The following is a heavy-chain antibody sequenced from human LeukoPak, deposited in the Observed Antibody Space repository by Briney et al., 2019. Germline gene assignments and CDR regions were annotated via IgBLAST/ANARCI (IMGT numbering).Heavy chain of an antibody. CDR1: GYSISSSNW. D-gene: IGHD4-17*01. V-gene: IGHV4-28*06. Sequence: SDTLSLTCAVSGYSISSSNWWGWIRQPPGKGLEWIGYIYYSGSTNYNPSLKSRVTMSVDTSKNQFSLKLSSVTALDTAVYYCARNGDRADDAFDIWGQGTMVTVSS. J-gene: IGHJ3*02. CDR3: ARNGDRADDAFDI. CDR2: IYYSGST.